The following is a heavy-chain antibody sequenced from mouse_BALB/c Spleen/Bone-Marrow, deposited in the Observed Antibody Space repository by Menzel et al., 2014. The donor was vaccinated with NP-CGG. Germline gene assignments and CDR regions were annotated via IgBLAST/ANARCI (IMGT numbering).Heavy chain of an antibody. D-gene: IGHD1-1*01. J-gene: IGHJ4*01. CDR1: GFDFSRYW. V-gene: IGHV4-1*02. CDR3: ARPRYPPYAMDY. Sequence: EVKLMESGGGLVQPGGSLKLSCAASGFDFSRYWMSWVRQAPGKGLEWIGEINSDSSTINYTPSLKDKFIISRDNAKNTLYLQMSKVRSEDTALYYCARPRYPPYAMDYWGQGTSVTVSS. CDR2: INSDSSTI.